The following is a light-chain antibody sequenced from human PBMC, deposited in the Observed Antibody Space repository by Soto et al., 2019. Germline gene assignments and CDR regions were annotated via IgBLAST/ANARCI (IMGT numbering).Light chain of an antibody. CDR2: GSF. CDR1: QSVDNN. V-gene: IGKV3-15*01. J-gene: IGKJ5*01. Sequence: EIVMPQSPVTLSASPGESATLSCRASQSVDNNVAWYQQKPGQAPRLLIVGSFARATGIPARFSGSGSGSEFTLTISGLQSEDFAVYYCQQYNEWFSITFGQGTRLEIK. CDR3: QQYNEWFSIT.